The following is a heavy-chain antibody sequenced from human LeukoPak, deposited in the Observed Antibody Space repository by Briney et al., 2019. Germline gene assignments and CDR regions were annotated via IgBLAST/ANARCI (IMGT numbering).Heavy chain of an antibody. J-gene: IGHJ4*02. V-gene: IGHV6-1*01. D-gene: IGHD7-27*01. Sequence: SQTLSLTCAISGDTVSTYTANWNWIRQSPSRGLEWLGRTYYRSKWYNDYAVSVKSRITINPDTSKNQFSLQLNSVTPEDTAVHYCARVSRGRDPTGEPTFYFDSWGQGTLVTVSS. CDR2: TYYRSKWYN. CDR1: GDTVSTYTAN. CDR3: ARVSRGRDPTGEPTFYFDS.